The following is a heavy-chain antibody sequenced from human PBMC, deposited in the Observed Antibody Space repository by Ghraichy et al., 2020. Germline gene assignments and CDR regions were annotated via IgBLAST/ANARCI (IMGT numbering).Heavy chain of an antibody. CDR1: GFTFSSYA. CDR3: AKARDGSSWYLFDP. CDR2: ISDSGGRT. J-gene: IGHJ5*02. Sequence: ETLSLTCAASGFTFSSYAMSWVRQAPGKGLEWVSGISDSGGRTSYADALKGRFTISRDNTKSTLYLQMNSLRGEDTAVYYCAKARDGSSWYLFDPWGQGTLVTVSS. D-gene: IGHD6-13*01. V-gene: IGHV3-23*01.